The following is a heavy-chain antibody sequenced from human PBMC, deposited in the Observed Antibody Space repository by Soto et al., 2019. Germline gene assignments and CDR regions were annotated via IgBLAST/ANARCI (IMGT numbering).Heavy chain of an antibody. CDR3: ASRKSFYASGTDH. D-gene: IGHD3-10*01. CDR1: GDSINSADYY. Sequence: SETLSLTCTVSGDSINSADYYWNWIRQTPGKGLEWIGHIYYSGTTDYNPSLKGRVTISSDTSKNQFSLRLTSVTAADTAIYYCASRKSFYASGTDHWGQGTLVTVPS. CDR2: IYYSGTT. V-gene: IGHV4-30-4*01. J-gene: IGHJ4*02.